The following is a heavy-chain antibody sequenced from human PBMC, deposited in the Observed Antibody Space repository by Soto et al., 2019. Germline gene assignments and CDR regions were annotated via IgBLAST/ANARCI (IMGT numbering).Heavy chain of an antibody. V-gene: IGHV1-46*01. D-gene: IGHD5-18*01. J-gene: IGHJ3*02. CDR1: GYTFTSYY. Sequence: ASVKVSCKASGYTFTSYYMHWVRQAPGQGLEWMGIINPSGGSTSYAQKLQGRVTMTRDTSTSTVYMELSSLRAEDTAVYYCAKDFGYNYGYDAFDIWGQGTMVTVSS. CDR2: INPSGGST. CDR3: AKDFGYNYGYDAFDI.